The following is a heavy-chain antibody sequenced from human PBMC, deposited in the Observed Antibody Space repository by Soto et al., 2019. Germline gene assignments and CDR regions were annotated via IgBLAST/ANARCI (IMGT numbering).Heavy chain of an antibody. CDR2: INHSGST. CDR1: GGSFSGYY. J-gene: IGHJ5*02. D-gene: IGHD6-13*01. Sequence: SETLSLTCAVYGGSFSGYYWSWIRQPPGKGLEWIGEINHSGSTNYNPSLKSRVTISVDTSKNQFSLKLSSVTAADTAVYYCARGWVSRNWFDPWGQGTLVTVSS. V-gene: IGHV4-34*01. CDR3: ARGWVSRNWFDP.